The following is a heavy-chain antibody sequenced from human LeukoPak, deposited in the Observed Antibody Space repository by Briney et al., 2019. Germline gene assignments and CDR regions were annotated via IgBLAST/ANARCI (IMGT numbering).Heavy chain of an antibody. J-gene: IGHJ4*02. CDR2: IKQDGSEI. Sequence: PGGSLRLSCAASGSIFDNFWMSWVRQAPGKGLEWVANIKQDGSEIYYVDSVKGQFTISRDNAKKLLYLQMNSLRAEDTALYYCARDMSFSTSDWYGELDNWGQGTLVTVSS. D-gene: IGHD6-19*01. CDR3: ARDMSFSTSDWYGELDN. CDR1: GSIFDNFW. V-gene: IGHV3-7*05.